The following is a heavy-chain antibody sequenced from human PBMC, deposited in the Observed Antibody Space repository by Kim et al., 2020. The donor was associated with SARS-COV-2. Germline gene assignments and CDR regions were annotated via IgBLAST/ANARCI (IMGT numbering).Heavy chain of an antibody. CDR2: IYYSGST. J-gene: IGHJ4*02. CDR3: ARVGRTKIFGVVKSYESNFDY. Sequence: SETLSLTCTVSGGSISSYYWSWIRQPPGKGLEWIGYIYYSGSTNYNPSLKSRVTISVDTSKNQFSLKLSSVTAADTAVYYCARVGRTKIFGVVKSYESNFDYWGQGTLVTVSS. V-gene: IGHV4-59*01. CDR1: GGSISSYY. D-gene: IGHD3-3*01.